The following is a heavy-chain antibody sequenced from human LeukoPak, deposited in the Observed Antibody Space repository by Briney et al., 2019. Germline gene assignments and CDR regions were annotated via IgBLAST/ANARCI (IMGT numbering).Heavy chain of an antibody. CDR2: IYYSGGT. CDR3: ASGGYSYGVDY. V-gene: IGHV4-39*07. J-gene: IGHJ4*02. D-gene: IGHD5-18*01. CDR1: GGSISSSSYY. Sequence: SETLSLTCTVSGGSISSSSYYWGWIRQPPGKGLEWIGSIYYSGGTYYNPSLKSRVTISVDTSKNQFSLKLSSVTAADTAVYYCASGGYSYGVDYWGQGTLVTVSS.